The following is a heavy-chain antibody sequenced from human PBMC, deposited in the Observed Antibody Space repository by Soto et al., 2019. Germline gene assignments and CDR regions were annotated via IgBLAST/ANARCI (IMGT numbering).Heavy chain of an antibody. D-gene: IGHD6-13*01. CDR1: GGSISSYY. Sequence: SETLSLTCTVSGGSISSYYWSWIRQHPGKGLEWIGYIYYSGSTYYNPSLKSRVTISVDTSKNQFSLTLNSVTAADTAVYYCARGGGSPYHNHEFDFWGQGTLVTVSS. CDR2: IYYSGST. CDR3: ARGGGSPYHNHEFDF. V-gene: IGHV4-59*01. J-gene: IGHJ4*02.